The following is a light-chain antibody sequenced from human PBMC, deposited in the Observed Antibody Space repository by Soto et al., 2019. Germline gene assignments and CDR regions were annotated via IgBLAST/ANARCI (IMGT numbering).Light chain of an antibody. CDR3: QQYDSYSSGP. J-gene: IGKJ1*01. CDR1: QTISSW. V-gene: IGKV1-5*01. CDR2: DAS. Sequence: DIQMTQSPSTLSGSVGDRVTITCRASQTISSWLAWYQQKPGKAPKLLIFDASSLKTGVPSRFSGSGSGTEFTLTISNLQPDDFATYYCQQYDSYSSGPFGQGTKVEIK.